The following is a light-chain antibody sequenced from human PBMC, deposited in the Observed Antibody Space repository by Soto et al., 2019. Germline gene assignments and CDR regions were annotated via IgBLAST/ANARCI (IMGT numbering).Light chain of an antibody. CDR2: GAS. J-gene: IGKJ2*02. CDR3: LQDYIYPCT. V-gene: IGKV1-6*01. Sequence: AIQMTQSPSSLSASVGDRVTITCRASQGIRNDLGWFQQKPGKAPKLLIYGASSLQSGVPSRFSGSGSGTDFTLTISSLQSEDFATYYCLQDYIYPCTFGQGTKLEIK. CDR1: QGIRND.